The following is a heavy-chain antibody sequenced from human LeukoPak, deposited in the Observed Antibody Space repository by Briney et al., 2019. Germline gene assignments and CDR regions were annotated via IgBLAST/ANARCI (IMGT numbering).Heavy chain of an antibody. V-gene: IGHV3-53*01. CDR1: VFTVSSNY. D-gene: IGHD3-10*01. CDR3: VLYGSGSYLDY. CDR2: IYSGGST. Sequence: GGSLRLSCAASVFTVSSNYMSWVRQAPGKGLEWVSVIYSGGSTYYADSVKGRFTISRDNSKNTLYLQMNSLRAEDTAVYYCVLYGSGSYLDYWGQGTLVTVSS. J-gene: IGHJ4*02.